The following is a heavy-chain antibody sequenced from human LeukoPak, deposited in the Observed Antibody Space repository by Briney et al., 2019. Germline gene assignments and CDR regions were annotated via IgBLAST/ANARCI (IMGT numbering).Heavy chain of an antibody. CDR1: SGSISSGSYY. Sequence: SETLSLTCTVSSGSISSGSYYWSWVRQPAGKGPEWIRRIYTSGSTNYNPPLKSRVTLSVDTSRNQFSLELSSVTAADTAVYYCARDVGPFDYWGQGTLVTVSS. V-gene: IGHV4-61*02. J-gene: IGHJ4*02. CDR3: ARDVGPFDY. D-gene: IGHD2-15*01. CDR2: IYTSGST.